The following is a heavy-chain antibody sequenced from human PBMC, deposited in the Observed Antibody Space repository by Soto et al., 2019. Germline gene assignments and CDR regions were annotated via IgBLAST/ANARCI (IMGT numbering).Heavy chain of an antibody. Sequence: QVQLQESGPGLVKPSETLSLTCTVAGGSISSSGYYWGWIRQPPGQGLEWIGNIYYRGNTHYSPCRMSRVTISVVTSRNYFSLQLRSVTAAETSFYYCVRVGSYAYFYFYNWGQGTLVIVSS. J-gene: IGHJ4*02. D-gene: IGHD1-26*01. CDR3: VRVGSYAYFYFYN. CDR1: GGSISSSGYY. V-gene: IGHV4-39*01. CDR2: IYYRGNT.